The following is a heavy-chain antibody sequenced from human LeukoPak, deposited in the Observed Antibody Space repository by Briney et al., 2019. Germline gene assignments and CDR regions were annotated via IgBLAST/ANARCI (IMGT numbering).Heavy chain of an antibody. CDR2: FDPEDGET. Sequence: ASVTVSCTVSGYRLTEVSMHWVRQAPGKGLEWMGGFDPEDGETIYAQRFQGRVTMTEDTTTDTAYMELSSVTAADTAVYYCTRDSLPSPSFDIWGQGTMVTVSS. V-gene: IGHV1-24*01. CDR3: TRDSLPSPSFDI. D-gene: IGHD3-10*01. J-gene: IGHJ3*02. CDR1: GYRLTEVS.